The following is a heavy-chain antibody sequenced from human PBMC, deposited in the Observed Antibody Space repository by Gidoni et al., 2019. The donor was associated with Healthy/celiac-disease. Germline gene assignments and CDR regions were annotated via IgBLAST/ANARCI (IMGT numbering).Heavy chain of an antibody. CDR2: ISYDGSNK. CDR3: ARGLRGVVVTGAFDI. D-gene: IGHD3-22*01. J-gene: IGHJ3*02. CDR1: GFTFSSYA. V-gene: IGHV3-30-3*01. Sequence: QVQLVESGGGVIQPGRSLRLSCAASGFTFSSYAMHWVRQAPGKGLEWVAVISYDGSNKYYADSVKGRFTISRDNSKNTLYLQMNSLRAEDTAVYYCARGLRGVVVTGAFDIWGQGTMVTVSS.